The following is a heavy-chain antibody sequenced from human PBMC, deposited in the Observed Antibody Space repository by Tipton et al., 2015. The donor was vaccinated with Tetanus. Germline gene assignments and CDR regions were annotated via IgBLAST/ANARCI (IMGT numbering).Heavy chain of an antibody. J-gene: IGHJ4*02. CDR1: GGSVSSGSYY. Sequence: TLSLTCTVSGGSVSSGSYYWSWVRQAPGKGLEYIGYILYGKSTHYNPSLKSRLSMSADPAKNQFSLRLTSVTAADTAVYCCARIHDYWSGYFDFWGEGTLVTVSP. V-gene: IGHV4-61*01. CDR2: ILYGKST. CDR3: ARIHDYWSGYFDF. D-gene: IGHD3-3*01.